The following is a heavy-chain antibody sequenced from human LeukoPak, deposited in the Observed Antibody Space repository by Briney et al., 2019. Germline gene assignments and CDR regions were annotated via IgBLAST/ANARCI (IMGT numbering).Heavy chain of an antibody. V-gene: IGHV4-34*01. CDR2: INHSGST. Sequence: PSETLSLTRAVYGGSFSGYYWSWIRQPPGKGLEWIGEINHSGSTNYNPSLKSRVTISVDTSKNQFSLKLSSVTAADTAVYYCARVRAAAGTALMDVWGKGTTVTVSS. J-gene: IGHJ6*03. D-gene: IGHD6-13*01. CDR3: ARVRAAAGTALMDV. CDR1: GGSFSGYY.